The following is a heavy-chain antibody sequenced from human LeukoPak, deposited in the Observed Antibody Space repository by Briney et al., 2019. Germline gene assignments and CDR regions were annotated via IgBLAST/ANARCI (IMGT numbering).Heavy chain of an antibody. J-gene: IGHJ6*03. CDR3: ARVGGYGGYYYYYMDV. CDR2: IYSGGTT. V-gene: IGHV3-66*02. D-gene: IGHD5-12*01. Sequence: GRSLRLSCAVSGVTASSSYISWVRQAPGKGLEWVSVIYSGGTTHYVDSVKGRFTISRDNSKNTLYLQMNSLRAEDTAVYYCARVGGYGGYYYYYMDVWGKGTTVTVSS. CDR1: GVTASSSY.